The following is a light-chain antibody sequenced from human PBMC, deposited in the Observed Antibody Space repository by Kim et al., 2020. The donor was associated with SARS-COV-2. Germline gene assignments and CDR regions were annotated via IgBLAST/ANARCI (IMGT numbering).Light chain of an antibody. CDR2: GAS. CDR1: QSVSSSY. Sequence: SPGESATLSCRASQSVSSSYLAWYQQKPGQAPRLLIYGASSRATGIPDRFSGSGSGTDFTLTISGLEPEDFALYYCQQYGSSPWTFGQGTKVDIK. J-gene: IGKJ1*01. CDR3: QQYGSSPWT. V-gene: IGKV3-20*01.